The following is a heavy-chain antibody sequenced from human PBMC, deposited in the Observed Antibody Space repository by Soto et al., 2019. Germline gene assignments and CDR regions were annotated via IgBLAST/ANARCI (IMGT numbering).Heavy chain of an antibody. D-gene: IGHD3-3*01. J-gene: IGHJ4*02. V-gene: IGHV4-39*01. CDR2: IYYSGST. Sequence: PSETLSLTCTVSGGSISSSSYYWGWIRQPPGKGLEWIGSIYYSGSTYYNPSLKSLVTISVDTSKNQFSLKLSSVTAADTAVYYCASSADYDFWSGPVDYWGQGTLVTV. CDR1: GGSISSSSYY. CDR3: ASSADYDFWSGPVDY.